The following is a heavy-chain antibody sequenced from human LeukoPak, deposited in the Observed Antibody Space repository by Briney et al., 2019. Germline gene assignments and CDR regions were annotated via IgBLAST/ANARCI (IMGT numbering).Heavy chain of an antibody. CDR1: GVSFSGYY. J-gene: IGHJ4*02. V-gene: IGHV4-34*01. CDR2: INHSGTT. Sequence: SETLSFTCGVYGVSFSGYYWSWIRQPPGKGLEWIGEINHSGTTNYNPSLKSRVTLSVDTSKKQFSLKLSSVTAADTAMYYCGGNYYDSSGPAPGYWGQGTLATVSS. D-gene: IGHD3-22*01. CDR3: GGNYYDSSGPAPGY.